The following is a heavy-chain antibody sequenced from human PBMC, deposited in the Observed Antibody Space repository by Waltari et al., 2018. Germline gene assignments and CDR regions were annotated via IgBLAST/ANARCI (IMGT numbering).Heavy chain of an antibody. Sequence: QVQLVQSGAEVKKPGASVKVSCKVSGYTLTELSMHWVRQAPGKGLEWMGGFEPDDGETIYAQKFQSRITMTEDTSTDTAYMELSSLRSEDTAVYYCATATSGSYYWFYFDYWGQGTLVTVSS. CDR3: ATATSGSYYWFYFDY. D-gene: IGHD1-26*01. J-gene: IGHJ4*02. V-gene: IGHV1-24*01. CDR1: GYTLTELS. CDR2: FEPDDGET.